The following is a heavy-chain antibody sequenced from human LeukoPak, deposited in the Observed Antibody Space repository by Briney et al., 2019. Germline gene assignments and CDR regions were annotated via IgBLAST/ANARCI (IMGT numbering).Heavy chain of an antibody. Sequence: KPSETLSLTCTVSGGSISSYYWSWIRQPPGKGLEWIGYIYYSGSTNYNPSLKSRVTISVDTSKNQFPLKLSSVTAADTAVYYCAISMTYYYGSGRYSSHDAFDIWGQGTMVTVSS. V-gene: IGHV4-59*01. CDR2: IYYSGST. CDR3: AISMTYYYGSGRYSSHDAFDI. CDR1: GGSISSYY. J-gene: IGHJ3*02. D-gene: IGHD3-10*01.